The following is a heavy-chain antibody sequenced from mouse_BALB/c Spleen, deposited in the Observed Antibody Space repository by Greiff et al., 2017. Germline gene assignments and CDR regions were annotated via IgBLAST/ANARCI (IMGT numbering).Heavy chain of an antibody. CDR2: IDPENGNT. CDR3: ASGYGSSCAY. J-gene: IGHJ3*01. V-gene: IGHV14-1*02. D-gene: IGHD1-1*01. CDR1: GFNIKDYY. Sequence: EVQLQQSGAELVRPGALVSLSCKASGFNIKDYYMHWVKQRPEQGLEWIGWIDPENGNTIYDPKFQGKARITADTASNTAYLQLSSLTSEDTAVYYCASGYGSSCAYWGQGTLVTVSA.